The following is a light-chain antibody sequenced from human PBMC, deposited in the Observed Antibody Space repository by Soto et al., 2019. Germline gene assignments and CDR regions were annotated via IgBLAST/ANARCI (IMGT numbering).Light chain of an antibody. V-gene: IGKV3-15*01. Sequence: EKVMTQSPATLSVSPGERVTLSCRASQNLSSNLAWYQQRPGQAPRLLIYGASTRATGIPARFSGSGSGTEFTLTISSLQSEDFAVYYCQQYNNWPRTFGQGTKVEIK. CDR3: QQYNNWPRT. CDR2: GAS. CDR1: QNLSSN. J-gene: IGKJ1*01.